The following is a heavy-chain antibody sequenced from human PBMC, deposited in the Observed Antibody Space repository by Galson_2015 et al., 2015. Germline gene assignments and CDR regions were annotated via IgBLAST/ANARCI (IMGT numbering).Heavy chain of an antibody. CDR2: INSDGSST. CDR3: ATYPGYSYGYGYY. D-gene: IGHD5-18*01. CDR1: GFTFSSYW. V-gene: IGHV3-74*01. Sequence: SLRLSCAASGFTFSSYWMHWVRHAPGKGLVWVSRINSDGSSTSYADSVKGRFTISRDNAKNTLHLQMNSLRAEDTAVYYCATYPGYSYGYGYYWGQGTLVTVSS. J-gene: IGHJ4*02.